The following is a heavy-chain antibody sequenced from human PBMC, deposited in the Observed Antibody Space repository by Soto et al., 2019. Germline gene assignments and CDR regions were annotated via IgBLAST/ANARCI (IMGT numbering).Heavy chain of an antibody. CDR1: GGSITSGTYY. J-gene: IGHJ5*02. Sequence: QLQLQESGPGLVKPSETLSLTCIVSGGSITSGTYYWAWIRQPPGKGLEWIGSIYHRGSTYFNPSLKSRVTISVDPSNNQFSLKRSSVTAGDTAVYYCARRPDCSGGSCYSPGWFDPWGQGTLVTVSS. D-gene: IGHD2-15*01. CDR2: IYHRGST. CDR3: ARRPDCSGGSCYSPGWFDP. V-gene: IGHV4-39*01.